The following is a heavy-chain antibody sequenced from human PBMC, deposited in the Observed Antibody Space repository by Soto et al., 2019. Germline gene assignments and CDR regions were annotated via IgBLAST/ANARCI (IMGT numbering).Heavy chain of an antibody. CDR1: GFTFSSYA. CDR2: ISGSGGST. CDR3: AKSYRTAMIVS. Sequence: PWGSLRLSCSASGFTFSSYAMSWFRQAPGKGLEWVSAISGSGGSTYYADSVKGRFTISRDNSKNTLYLQMNSLRAEDTAVYYCAKSYRTAMIVSWGQGTLVTVS. D-gene: IGHD3-22*01. V-gene: IGHV3-23*01. J-gene: IGHJ5*02.